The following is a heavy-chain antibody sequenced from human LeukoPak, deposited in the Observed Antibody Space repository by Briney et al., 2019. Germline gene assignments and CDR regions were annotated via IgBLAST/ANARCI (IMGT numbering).Heavy chain of an antibody. Sequence: ASVKVSCKASGYTFTGYYMHWVRQAPGQGLEWMGWINPNSGGTNYAQKFQGRVTMTRDTSISTAYMELSRLRSDDTAVYYCARNRYRSSSWSWFDPWGQGTLVTVSS. J-gene: IGHJ5*02. CDR1: GYTFTGYY. V-gene: IGHV1-2*02. CDR2: INPNSGGT. CDR3: ARNRYRSSSWSWFDP. D-gene: IGHD6-13*01.